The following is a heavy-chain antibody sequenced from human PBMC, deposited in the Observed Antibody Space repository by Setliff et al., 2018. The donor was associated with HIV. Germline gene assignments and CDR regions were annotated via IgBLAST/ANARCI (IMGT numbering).Heavy chain of an antibody. CDR3: ATYADRESNRFDP. CDR1: GDSFRAHY. D-gene: IGHD3-10*01. CDR2: IDHSGNT. V-gene: IGHV4-34*01. J-gene: IGHJ5*02. Sequence: SETLSLTCAVFGDSFRAHYWTWIRQSPGKGLEWIGEIDHSGNTNYNPSPKSRITISADTSKNQFSLKLSSVTAADTAVYYCATYADRESNRFDPWGQGILVTVSS.